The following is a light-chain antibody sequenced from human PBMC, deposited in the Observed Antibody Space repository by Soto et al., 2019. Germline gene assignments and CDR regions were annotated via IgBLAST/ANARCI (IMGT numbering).Light chain of an antibody. Sequence: DIQMTQSPSSLSASVGDRVTITCRASQIISSYLNWYQQIPGQAPRLLIYAASSLQSGVPSRFSGSGSGTDFTLTISSVQPEDFATYYCRQSYNTPPHFSGGTKVDIK. V-gene: IGKV1-39*01. CDR2: AAS. CDR3: RQSYNTPPH. CDR1: QIISSY. J-gene: IGKJ4*01.